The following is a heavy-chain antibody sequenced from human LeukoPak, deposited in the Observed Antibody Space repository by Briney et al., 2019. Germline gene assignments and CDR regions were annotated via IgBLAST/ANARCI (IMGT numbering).Heavy chain of an antibody. CDR3: ARDANQNIVVVPAAMDY. J-gene: IGHJ4*02. CDR2: IIPIFGTA. Sequence: SVKVSCKASGGTFSSYAISWVRQAPGQGLEWMGRIIPIFGTANYAQKFQGRVTITTDESTSTAYMELSSLRSEDTAVYYCARDANQNIVVVPAAMDYWGQGTLVTVSS. D-gene: IGHD2-2*01. V-gene: IGHV1-69*05. CDR1: GGTFSSYA.